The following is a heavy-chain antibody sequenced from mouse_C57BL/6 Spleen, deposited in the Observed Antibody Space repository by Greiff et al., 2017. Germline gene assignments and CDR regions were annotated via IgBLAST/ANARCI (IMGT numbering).Heavy chain of an antibody. Sequence: VQLQQSGAELVMPGASVKLSCKASGYTFTSYWMHWVKQRPGQGLEWIGEIDPSDSYTNYNQKFKGKSTLTVDKSSSTAYMQLSSLTSDDAAVYHCARSDTTVYYFDHWGQGTTLTVSS. D-gene: IGHD1-1*01. J-gene: IGHJ2*01. CDR1: GYTFTSYW. CDR2: IDPSDSYT. V-gene: IGHV1-69*01. CDR3: ARSDTTVYYFDH.